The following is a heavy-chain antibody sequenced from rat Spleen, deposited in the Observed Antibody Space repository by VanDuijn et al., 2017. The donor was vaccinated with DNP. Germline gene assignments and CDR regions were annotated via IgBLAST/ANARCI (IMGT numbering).Heavy chain of an antibody. Sequence: EVQLQESGPGLVKPSQSLSLTCSVTGSSITSNYWGWIRKFPENKMEWIGHIGYSGDTNYNPSHKSRASITRDISKNQFFLQLNSVTTEDTATYYCARYVVTTYFWFFDFWGPGTMVTVSS. D-gene: IGHD1-1*01. CDR3: ARYVVTTYFWFFDF. V-gene: IGHV3-1*01. CDR1: GSSITSNY. J-gene: IGHJ1*01. CDR2: IGYSGDT.